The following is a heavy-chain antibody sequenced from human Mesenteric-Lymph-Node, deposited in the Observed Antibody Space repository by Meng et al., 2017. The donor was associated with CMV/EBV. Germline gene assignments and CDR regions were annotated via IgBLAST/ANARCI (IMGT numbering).Heavy chain of an antibody. J-gene: IGHJ4*02. CDR2: ISWNSGSI. Sequence: SLKISCAASGFTFDDYAMHWVRQAPGKGLEWVSGISWNSGSIGYADSVKGRFTISRDNARSSLFLQMNTLTAEDTAVYYCARIMTVSGEGGFDRWGPGTLVTVSS. CDR1: GFTFDDYA. CDR3: ARIMTVSGEGGFDR. D-gene: IGHD3-16*01. V-gene: IGHV3-9*01.